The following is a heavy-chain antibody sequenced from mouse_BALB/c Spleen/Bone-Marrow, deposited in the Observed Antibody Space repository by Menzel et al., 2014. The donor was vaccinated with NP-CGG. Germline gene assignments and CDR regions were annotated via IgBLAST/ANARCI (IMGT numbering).Heavy chain of an antibody. V-gene: IGHV1-53*01. J-gene: IGHJ4*01. CDR1: GYTFTSYY. Sequence: QVQLQQSGAELVKPGASVKLSCKASGYTFTSYYMYWVKQRPGQDLEWFGEINPSNGGINFIVKFKNMVTLTLDKSSSTAYMQLSSLTSEDPAVYYCSRRRRDALDYWGQGTSVTVSS. CDR2: INPSNGGI. CDR3: SRRRRDALDY.